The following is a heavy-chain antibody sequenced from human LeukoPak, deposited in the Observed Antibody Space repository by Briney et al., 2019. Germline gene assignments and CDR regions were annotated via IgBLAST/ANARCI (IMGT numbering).Heavy chain of an antibody. J-gene: IGHJ5*02. Sequence: GGSLRLSCTASGFIFSNYAMTWVRQAPGKGLEWVSSIIGTGSNTYYADSVKGRFTISRDNSRYTLYLQMNSLRAEDTAVYYCARAFCGGVCYSGWFDPWGQGTLVTVSS. CDR1: GFIFSNYA. CDR3: ARAFCGGVCYSGWFDP. V-gene: IGHV3-23*01. CDR2: IIGTGSNT. D-gene: IGHD2-21*02.